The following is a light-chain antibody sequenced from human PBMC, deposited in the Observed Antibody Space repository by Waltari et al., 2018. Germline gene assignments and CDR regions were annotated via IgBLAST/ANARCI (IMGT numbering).Light chain of an antibody. Sequence: QSALTQPASVSGSPGQSITISCPGTSSTDCSYHLVSWYPQHPGKAPKLIIYEGYKRPSGVSNRFSGSKSGDTASLTISGVQAEDEADYYCCSYANNRPRVFGGGTKLTVL. J-gene: IGLJ3*02. CDR3: CSYANNRPRV. CDR1: SSTDCSYHL. V-gene: IGLV2-23*01. CDR2: EGY.